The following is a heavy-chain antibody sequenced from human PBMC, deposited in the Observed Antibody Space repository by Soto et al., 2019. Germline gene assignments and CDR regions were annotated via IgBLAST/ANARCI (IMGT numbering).Heavy chain of an antibody. D-gene: IGHD2-2*01. CDR1: RFTFNTYT. Sequence: EVQLVESGGGLVKPGGSLRLSCAASRFTFNTYTMDWARRSPGKGLEWVSSISGSGNYIYHADSVKGRFSISRDNAKNSLFLQMNSLRAEDTAVYYCVRNKGGCSSTSCHSYGMDVWGQGTTVTVSS. CDR2: ISGSGNYI. J-gene: IGHJ6*02. CDR3: VRNKGGCSSTSCHSYGMDV. V-gene: IGHV3-21*01.